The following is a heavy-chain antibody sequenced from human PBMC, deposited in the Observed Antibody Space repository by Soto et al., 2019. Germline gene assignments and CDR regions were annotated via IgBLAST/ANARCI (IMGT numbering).Heavy chain of an antibody. CDR2: ISAYNGNT. D-gene: IGHD2-2*01. J-gene: IGHJ4*02. V-gene: IGHV1-18*01. CDR3: AVIGYCSSTSCYDFYYFDY. CDR1: GYTFTSYG. Sequence: QVQLVQSGAEVKKPGASVKVSCKAPGYTFTSYGISWVRQAPGQGLEWMGWISAYNGNTNYGQKLQGRVTMTTDTSTSTAYMELRSLRSDDTAVYYCAVIGYCSSTSCYDFYYFDYWGQGTLVTVSS.